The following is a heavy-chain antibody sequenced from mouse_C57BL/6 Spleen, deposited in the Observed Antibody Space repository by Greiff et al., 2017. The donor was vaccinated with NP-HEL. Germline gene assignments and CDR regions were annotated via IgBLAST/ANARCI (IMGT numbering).Heavy chain of an antibody. CDR2: INPNNGGT. CDR3: ARSRMYSNYVGSYFDY. J-gene: IGHJ2*01. Sequence: EVQLQQSGPELVKPGASVKISCKASGYTFTDYYMNWVKQSHGKSLEWIGDINPNNGGTSYNQKFKGKATLTVDKSSSTAYMELRSLTSEDSAVSYCARSRMYSNYVGSYFDYGGQGTTLTVSS. V-gene: IGHV1-26*01. CDR1: GYTFTDYY. D-gene: IGHD2-5*01.